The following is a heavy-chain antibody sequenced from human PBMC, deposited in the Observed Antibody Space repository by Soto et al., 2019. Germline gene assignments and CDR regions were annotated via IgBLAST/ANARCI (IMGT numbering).Heavy chain of an antibody. D-gene: IGHD6-13*01. CDR3: ARDRIGYSSSWAYYYYYGMDV. Sequence: RASVKVSCKASGGTFSSYAISWVRQAPGQGLEWMGGIIPIFGTANYAQKFQGRVTITADESTSTAYMELSSLRSEDTAVYYCARDRIGYSSSWAYYYYYGMDVWGQGTTVTVSS. CDR2: IIPIFGTA. CDR1: GGTFSSYA. J-gene: IGHJ6*02. V-gene: IGHV1-69*13.